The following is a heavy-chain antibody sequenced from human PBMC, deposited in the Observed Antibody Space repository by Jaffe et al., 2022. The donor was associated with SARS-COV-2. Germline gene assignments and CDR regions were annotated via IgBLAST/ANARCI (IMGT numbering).Heavy chain of an antibody. V-gene: IGHV3-23*01. CDR2: ISGGGEST. CDR1: GFTFGSYA. J-gene: IGHJ4*02. Sequence: EVQLLESGGGLVQPGGSLRLSCAASGFTFGSYAMSWVRQAPGKGLEWVSVISGGGESTYYAESVKGRFTISRDNSKNTLYAQMNSLKAEDTAVYYCAKDGRYSGNSYVHYWGQGTLVTVSS. CDR3: AKDGRYSGNSYVHY. D-gene: IGHD1-26*01.